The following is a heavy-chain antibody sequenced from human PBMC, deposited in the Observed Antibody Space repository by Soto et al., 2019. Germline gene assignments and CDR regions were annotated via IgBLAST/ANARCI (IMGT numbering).Heavy chain of an antibody. Sequence: GSLRLSCAASGFTFSNAWMSWVRQAPGKGLEWVGRIKSKTDGGTTDYAAPVKGRFTISRDDSKNTLYLQMNSLKTEDTAVYYCTTGPVRSSSWYYFDYWGQGTLVTVSS. CDR2: IKSKTDGGTT. V-gene: IGHV3-15*01. D-gene: IGHD6-13*01. CDR1: GFTFSNAW. J-gene: IGHJ4*02. CDR3: TTGPVRSSSWYYFDY.